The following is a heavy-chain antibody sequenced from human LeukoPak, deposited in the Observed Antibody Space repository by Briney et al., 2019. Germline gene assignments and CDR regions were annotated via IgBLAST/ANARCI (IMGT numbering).Heavy chain of an antibody. CDR2: IYYSVST. Sequence: PLQTLSLTRTLSVGSISSYYWSWLRQPPGKGREWIGYIYYSVSTNYNPTTMRQVPVSQDQSKNQLSLNPSTGPPAHPPQCYGVSTTYNPSLKSRVTISVDTSKHQFSLKLSSVTAAGTAVYYCARMTGILTGYYPDAFDIWGQGTLVTVPS. CDR3: VSTTYNPSLKSRVTISVDTSKHQFSLKLSSVTAAGTAVYYCARMTGILTGYYPDAFDI. V-gene: IGHV4-59*01. D-gene: IGHD3-10*01. CDR1: VGSISSYY. J-gene: IGHJ3*02.